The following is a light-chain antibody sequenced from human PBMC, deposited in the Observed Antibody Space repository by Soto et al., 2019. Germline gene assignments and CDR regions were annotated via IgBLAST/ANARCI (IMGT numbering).Light chain of an antibody. V-gene: IGLV1-40*01. CDR1: SSNIGAGYE. J-gene: IGLJ2*01. CDR2: GNS. CDR3: QSYDISLSGMV. Sequence: QSVLTQPPSVSGAPGQRVTISGTGSSSNIGAGYEVHWYHQLPRTAPKLLIYGNSNRPSRVPDRFSGSKSGTSASLAITWLQAEYEADYYCQSYDISLSGMVFGGGTKVTVL.